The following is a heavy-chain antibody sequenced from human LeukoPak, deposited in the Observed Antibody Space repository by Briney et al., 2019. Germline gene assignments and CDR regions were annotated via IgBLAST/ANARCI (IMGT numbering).Heavy chain of an antibody. D-gene: IGHD3-10*01. J-gene: IGHJ5*02. CDR2: IGVGGDI. CDR1: GFTFSNYD. CDR3: ARGSGRGVTWFDP. Sequence: PGGSLRLSCVGSGFTFSNYDIHWVRQGAGKGLEWVSGIGVGGDIHYPGSVEGRFTISRENAKNSVYLQMNNLRVGDTAVYYCARGSGRGVTWFDPWGQGTLVTVSS. V-gene: IGHV3-13*01.